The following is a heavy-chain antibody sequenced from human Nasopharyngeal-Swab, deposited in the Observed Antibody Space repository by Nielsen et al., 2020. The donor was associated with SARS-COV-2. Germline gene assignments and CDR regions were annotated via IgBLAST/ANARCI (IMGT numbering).Heavy chain of an antibody. V-gene: IGHV2-26*01. Sequence: SGATLVKTTETLTLTCTVSGFSLSNTRMGVSWIRQTPGKALEWISHIFSNDEKSYRTSLKSRLTISKETSKSQVVLTMTNMDPVDTATYYCARIVVVPAAIKGKGSCFDPWGQGTLVTVSS. CDR1: GFSLSNTRMG. D-gene: IGHD2-2*01. CDR3: ARIVVVPAAIKGKGSCFDP. J-gene: IGHJ5*01. CDR2: IFSNDEK.